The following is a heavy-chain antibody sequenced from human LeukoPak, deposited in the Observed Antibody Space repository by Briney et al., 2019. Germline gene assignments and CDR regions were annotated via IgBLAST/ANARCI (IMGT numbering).Heavy chain of an antibody. J-gene: IGHJ4*02. CDR3: AKVFRNYGDYFDY. V-gene: IGHV3-23*01. Sequence: PGGSLRLSCAASGFTFSSYAMSWVRQAPGKGLEWVSAISGSGGSTYYADSVKGRFTISRDNSKSTLYLQMNSLRAEDTAVYYCAKVFRNYGDYFDYWGQGTLVTVSS. CDR1: GFTFSSYA. D-gene: IGHD4-17*01. CDR2: ISGSGGST.